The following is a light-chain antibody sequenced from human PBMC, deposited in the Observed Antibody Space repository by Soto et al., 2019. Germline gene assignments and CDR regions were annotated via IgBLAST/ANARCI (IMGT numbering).Light chain of an antibody. CDR2: GAS. V-gene: IGKV3-15*01. J-gene: IGKJ2*01. CDR1: QSVNHN. CDR3: QQSNNWPYT. Sequence: EIVMTQSRATLSVSPGERATLSCRASQSVNHNLAWYQQKPGQAPRLLFYGASFRATGVPARFSGSGSGTDFTLTISSLQSEDFAIYFCQQSNNWPYTFGQGTKLEIK.